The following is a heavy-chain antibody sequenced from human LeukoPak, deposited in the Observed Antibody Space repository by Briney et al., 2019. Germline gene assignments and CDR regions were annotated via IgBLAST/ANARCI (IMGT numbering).Heavy chain of an antibody. CDR1: GFTFSSYA. V-gene: IGHV3-23*01. D-gene: IGHD3-22*01. Sequence: PGGSLRLSCAASGFTFSSYAMSWVRQAPGKGLEWVSAISGSGGSTYYADSVKGRFTISRDNAKNSLYLQMNSLRAADTALYYCARVPQYYYDSSGYHSRDYYFDYWGQGTLVTVSS. CDR3: ARVPQYYYDSSGYHSRDYYFDY. J-gene: IGHJ4*02. CDR2: ISGSGGST.